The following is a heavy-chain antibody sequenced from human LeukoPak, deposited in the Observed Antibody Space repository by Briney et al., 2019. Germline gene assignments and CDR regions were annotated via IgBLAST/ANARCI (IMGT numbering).Heavy chain of an antibody. D-gene: IGHD6-13*01. J-gene: IGHJ4*02. CDR3: ARDLGIAAHSGYFDY. Sequence: ASVKVSCKASGGTFSSYAISWVRQAPGQGLEWMGGIIPIFGTANYAQKFQGRVMITADESTGTAYMELSSLRSEDTAVYYCARDLGIAAHSGYFDYWGQGTLVTVSS. CDR2: IIPIFGTA. CDR1: GGTFSSYA. V-gene: IGHV1-69*13.